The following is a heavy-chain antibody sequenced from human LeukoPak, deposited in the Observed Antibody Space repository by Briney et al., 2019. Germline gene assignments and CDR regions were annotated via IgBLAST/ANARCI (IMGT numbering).Heavy chain of an antibody. V-gene: IGHV3-30*02. CDR1: GFTIRSYG. Sequence: GGSLRLSCAASGFTIRSYGMHWVRQAPGKGLEWVAFIRYDVSNKYYADSVKGRFTISRDNSKNTLYLQMNSLRAEDTAVYYCAKDFYWAFDYWGQGTLVTVSS. D-gene: IGHD2-8*02. J-gene: IGHJ4*02. CDR3: AKDFYWAFDY. CDR2: IRYDVSNK.